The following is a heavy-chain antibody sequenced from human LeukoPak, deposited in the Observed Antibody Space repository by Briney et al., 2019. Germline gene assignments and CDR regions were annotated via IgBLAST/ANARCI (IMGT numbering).Heavy chain of an antibody. CDR3: ATKQWLAPPPDS. V-gene: IGHV3-74*01. D-gene: IGHD6-19*01. CDR2: INTDGTVT. Sequence: GGSLGLSCAASGFTFSKYWMLWVRQAPGKGLESVSRINTDGTVTTYADSVKGRFTVSRDNADNTLFLQMNSVRDEDTAVYYCATKQWLAPPPDSWGQGTPVTVSS. J-gene: IGHJ4*02. CDR1: GFTFSKYW.